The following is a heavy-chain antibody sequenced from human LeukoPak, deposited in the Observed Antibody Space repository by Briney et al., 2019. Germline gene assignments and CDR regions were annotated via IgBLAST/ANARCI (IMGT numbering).Heavy chain of an antibody. CDR3: ARDSRCSWSPFEIEVCGDYYYGMDV. D-gene: IGHD6-13*01. CDR1: GFTFSSYW. J-gene: IGHJ6*02. CDR2: IKQDGSEK. Sequence: GGSLRLSCAASGFTFSSYWMSWVRQAPGKGLEWVANIKQDGSEKYYVDSVKGRFTISRDNAKNSLYLQMNSLRAEDTAVYYCARDSRCSWSPFEIEVCGDYYYGMDVWGQGTTVTVSS. V-gene: IGHV3-7*01.